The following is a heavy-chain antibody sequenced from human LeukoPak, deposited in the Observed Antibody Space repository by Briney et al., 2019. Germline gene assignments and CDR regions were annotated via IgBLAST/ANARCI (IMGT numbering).Heavy chain of an antibody. CDR2: IYYSGNT. V-gene: IGHV4-39*01. D-gene: IGHD6-19*01. Sequence: SETLSLTCIVSGGSISTSAYYWGWIRQPPGEGQQWIGSIYYSGNTYYNSSLKSRVTISVDTSTSQFSLRLSSVNAADTAVYYCARVPLGIAVAGLYYYYYYGMDVWGQGTTVTVSS. CDR3: ARVPLGIAVAGLYYYYYYGMDV. CDR1: GGSISTSAYY. J-gene: IGHJ6*02.